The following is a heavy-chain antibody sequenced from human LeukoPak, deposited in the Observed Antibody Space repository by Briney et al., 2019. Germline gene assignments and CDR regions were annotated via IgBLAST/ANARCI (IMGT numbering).Heavy chain of an antibody. CDR2: VSGNNGNT. Sequence: ASVKVSCKASGYTFTTYGISWVRQAPGQGLEWMGWVSGNNGNTNYAQKLQGRVTMTTDTSTNTAYMERRSLRSDDTAVYYCARDFDVWGQGTMVTVSS. CDR3: ARDFDV. J-gene: IGHJ3*01. CDR1: GYTFTTYG. V-gene: IGHV1-18*01.